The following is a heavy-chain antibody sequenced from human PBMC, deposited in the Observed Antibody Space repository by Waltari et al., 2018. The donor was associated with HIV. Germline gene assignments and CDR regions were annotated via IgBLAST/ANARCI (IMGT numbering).Heavy chain of an antibody. CDR1: GYTFTGYY. V-gene: IGHV1-2*06. D-gene: IGHD3-10*01. J-gene: IGHJ3*02. CDR3: ARERYYGSGNHDAFDI. Sequence: QVQLVQSGAEVKKPGASVKVSCKASGYTFTGYYMHWVRQAPGQGLEWMGRINPNSGGTNYAQKFQGRVTMTRDTSISTAYMELSRLRSDDTAVYYCARERYYGSGNHDAFDIWGQGTMVTVSS. CDR2: INPNSGGT.